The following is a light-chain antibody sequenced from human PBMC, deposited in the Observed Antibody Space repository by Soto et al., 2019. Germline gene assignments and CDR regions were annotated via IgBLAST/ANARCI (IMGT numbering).Light chain of an antibody. CDR1: QSVSSNF. Sequence: EIVLTQSPGTLSLSPGDRATLSCRASQSVSSNFLAWYQQKPGQAPRLLIYGASIRATGIPDRFSGSGSGTDFTLTIRRLEPEDFAMYFFHQYGSSLRTFGQGTKVEIK. V-gene: IGKV3-20*01. J-gene: IGKJ1*01. CDR2: GAS. CDR3: HQYGSSLRT.